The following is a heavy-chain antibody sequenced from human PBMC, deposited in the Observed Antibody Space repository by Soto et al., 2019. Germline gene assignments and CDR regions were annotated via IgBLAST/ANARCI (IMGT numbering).Heavy chain of an antibody. Sequence: PSETLSLTCTVSGGSISSRNYYWAWIRQPPGKGLEWIATIYNSGSSYYIPSLKSRVTIAVDTSQNQFSLKLSSVTAADTAVYYCARGLGRRIAVIYYYGMDVWGQGTTVTV. V-gene: IGHV4-39*07. CDR1: GGSISSRNYY. J-gene: IGHJ6*02. D-gene: IGHD6-19*01. CDR3: ARGLGRRIAVIYYYGMDV. CDR2: IYNSGSS.